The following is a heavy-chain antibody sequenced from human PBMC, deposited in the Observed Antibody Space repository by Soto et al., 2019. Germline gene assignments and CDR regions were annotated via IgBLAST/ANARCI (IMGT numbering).Heavy chain of an antibody. D-gene: IGHD2-15*01. CDR3: ARPYRKVVVAATTPDGAFDI. V-gene: IGHV4-39*01. Sequence: PSETLSLTCTVSGCSISSSSYYWGWIRQPPGKGLEWIGSIYYSGSTYYNPSLKSRVTISVDTSKNQFSLKLSSVTAADTAVYYCARPYRKVVVAATTPDGAFDIWGQGTMVTVSS. J-gene: IGHJ3*02. CDR1: GCSISSSSYY. CDR2: IYYSGST.